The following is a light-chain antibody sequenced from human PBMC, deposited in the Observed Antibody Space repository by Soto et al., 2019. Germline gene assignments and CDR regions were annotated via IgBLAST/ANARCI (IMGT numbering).Light chain of an antibody. CDR2: DES. J-gene: IGKJ5*01. V-gene: IGKV3-15*01. CDR3: QHYNNWPPIT. Sequence: EIVLTQSPATLSVSPGERATLSCRASQSISMNLAWYQQKPGQAPRLLIYDESTRATGVPARFSGSGSGTEFTLTITGLQSEDFAVYYCQHYNNWPPITFGQGTRLEIK. CDR1: QSISMN.